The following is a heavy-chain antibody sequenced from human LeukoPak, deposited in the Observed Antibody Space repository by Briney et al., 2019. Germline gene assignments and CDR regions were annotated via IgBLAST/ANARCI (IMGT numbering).Heavy chain of an antibody. CDR2: IVGSGGAT. CDR3: AKHPRSTWYYFDY. D-gene: IGHD6-13*01. V-gene: IGHV3-23*01. CDR1: GFPFDSYV. Sequence: GSLRLSCVASGFPFDSYVMSWVRQAPGKGLEWVSAIVGSGGATYYADSVKGRFTISRDNSKNTLYLQMNSLRAEDTAVYFCAKHPRSTWYYFDYWGQGTLVTVSS. J-gene: IGHJ4*02.